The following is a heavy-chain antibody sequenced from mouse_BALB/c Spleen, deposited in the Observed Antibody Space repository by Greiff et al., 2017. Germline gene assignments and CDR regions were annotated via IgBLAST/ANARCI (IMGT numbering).Heavy chain of an antibody. D-gene: IGHD2-4*01. J-gene: IGHJ3*01. Sequence: VQLQQSGPELVKPGASVKISCKASGYAFSSSWMNWVKQRPGQGLEWIGRIYPGDGDTNYNGKFKGKATLTADKSSSTAYMQLSSLTSVDSAVYFCARGDYDVAYWGQGTLVTVSA. CDR1: GYAFSSSW. CDR2: IYPGDGDT. CDR3: ARGDYDVAY. V-gene: IGHV1-82*01.